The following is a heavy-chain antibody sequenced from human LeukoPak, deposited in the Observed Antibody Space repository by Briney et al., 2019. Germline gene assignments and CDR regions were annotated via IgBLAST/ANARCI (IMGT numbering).Heavy chain of an antibody. CDR2: ISAYNGNT. CDR1: GYTFTSYD. Sequence: ASVKVSCKASGYTFTSYDISWVRQAPGQGLEWMGWISAYNGNTNSAQKLQGRVTMTTDTSTSTAYMELRSLRSDDTAVYYCARVRRYCSSTSCLFPDYWGQGTLVTVSS. J-gene: IGHJ4*02. D-gene: IGHD2-2*01. CDR3: ARVRRYCSSTSCLFPDY. V-gene: IGHV1-18*01.